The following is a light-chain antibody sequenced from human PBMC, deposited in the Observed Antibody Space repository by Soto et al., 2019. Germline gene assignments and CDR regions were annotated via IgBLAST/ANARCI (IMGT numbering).Light chain of an antibody. V-gene: IGKV3-15*01. CDR1: QSVRNN. J-gene: IGKJ5*01. Sequence: EIVMTQSPATLSVSPGERATLSCRASQSVRNNLAWHQQKPGQAPRLLIYATSTRATGIPDRFSGSGSGTEFSLTISNLQSEDFAVYHCQQYDNKPPITFGQGTRLEIK. CDR2: ATS. CDR3: QQYDNKPPIT.